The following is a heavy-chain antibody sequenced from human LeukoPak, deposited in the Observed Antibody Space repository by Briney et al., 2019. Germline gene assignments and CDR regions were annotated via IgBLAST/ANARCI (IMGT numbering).Heavy chain of an antibody. CDR3: ARGGHYDILTGYYPFDY. D-gene: IGHD3-9*01. J-gene: IGHJ4*02. CDR2: ISAYNGNT. Sequence: ASVKVSCKASGYTFTSYGIIWVRQAPGQGLEWMGWISAYNGNTNYAQKLQGRVTMTTDTSTSTAYMELRSLRSDDTAVYYCARGGHYDILTGYYPFDYWGQGTLVTVSS. CDR1: GYTFTSYG. V-gene: IGHV1-18*01.